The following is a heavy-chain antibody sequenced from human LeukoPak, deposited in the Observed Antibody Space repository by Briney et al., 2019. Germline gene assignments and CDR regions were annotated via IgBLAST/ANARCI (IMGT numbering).Heavy chain of an antibody. CDR1: GYSFTSYW. CDR3: ARVVPAAMYYFDY. V-gene: IGHV5-51*01. J-gene: IGHJ4*02. D-gene: IGHD2-2*01. Sequence: GESLQISCKGSGYSFTSYWIGWVRQMPGKGLEWMGIIYPGDSDTRYSPSFQGQVTISADKSISTAYLQWSSLKASDTAMYYCARVVPAAMYYFDYWGQGTLVTVSS. CDR2: IYPGDSDT.